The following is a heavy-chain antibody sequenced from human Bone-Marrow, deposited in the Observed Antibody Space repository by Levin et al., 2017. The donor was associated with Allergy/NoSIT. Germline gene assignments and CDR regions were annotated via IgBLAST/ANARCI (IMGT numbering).Heavy chain of an antibody. D-gene: IGHD4-17*01. CDR3: ARTRIPTVTNTPDY. V-gene: IGHV3-21*01. CDR1: GFTFSSYS. J-gene: IGHJ4*02. CDR2: ISGSGTYM. Sequence: GESLKISCAASGFTFSSYSMNWVRQAPGKGLEWVSSISGSGTYMYYADSVKGRFTISRDNAKNSLYLQMSSLRAEDTAMYFCARTRIPTVTNTPDYWGQGTLVTVSS.